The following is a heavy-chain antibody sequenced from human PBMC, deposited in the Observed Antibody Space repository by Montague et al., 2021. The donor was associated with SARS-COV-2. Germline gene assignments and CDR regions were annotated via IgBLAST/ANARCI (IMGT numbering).Heavy chain of an antibody. J-gene: IGHJ3*02. Sequence: SETLSLTCTVSGGSISSSSYSRGWIRQPPGKGRVGNGSIYYRASTNYTPYIKSPVSISVDKSKTPFSLKLMTAAAAAMAFYSCASPTYYYDSSGSGAFDIWGQGTMVTVSS. CDR1: GGSISSSSYS. V-gene: IGHV4-39*01. D-gene: IGHD3-22*01. CDR3: ASPTYYYDSSGSGAFDI. CDR2: IYYRAST.